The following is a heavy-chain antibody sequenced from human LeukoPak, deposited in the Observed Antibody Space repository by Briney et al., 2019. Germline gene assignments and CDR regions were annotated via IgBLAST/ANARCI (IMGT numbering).Heavy chain of an antibody. Sequence: PGGSLRLSCAASGFTFSSYAMSWVRQAPGKGLEWVSAISGSGGSTYYADSVKGRFTISRGNSKNTLYLQMNSLRAEDTAVYYCAKHSSYYGSGSYLDYWGQGTLVTVSS. J-gene: IGHJ4*02. CDR1: GFTFSSYA. CDR2: ISGSGGST. D-gene: IGHD3-10*01. CDR3: AKHSSYYGSGSYLDY. V-gene: IGHV3-23*01.